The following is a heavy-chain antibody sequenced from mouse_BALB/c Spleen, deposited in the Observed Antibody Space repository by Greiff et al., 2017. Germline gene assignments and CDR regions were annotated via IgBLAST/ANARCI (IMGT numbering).Heavy chain of an antibody. CDR3: ARGDYDGDYYAMDY. CDR1: GFTFSSYG. CDR2: ISSGSSTI. J-gene: IGHJ4*01. D-gene: IGHD2-4*01. V-gene: IGHV5-6*02. Sequence: EVMLVESGGDLVKPGGSLKLSCAASGFTFSSYGMSWVRQTPDKRLEWVATISSGSSTIYYADTVKGRFTISRDNPKNTLFLQMTSLRSEDTAMYYCARGDYDGDYYAMDYWGQGTSVTVSS.